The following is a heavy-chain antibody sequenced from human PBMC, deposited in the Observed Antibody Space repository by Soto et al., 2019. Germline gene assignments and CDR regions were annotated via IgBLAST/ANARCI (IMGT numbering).Heavy chain of an antibody. CDR2: IRSKAYGGTT. V-gene: IGHV3-49*03. D-gene: IGHD3-3*01. CDR3: TRVDDFWSGYYFDY. J-gene: IGHJ4*02. Sequence: GGSLRLSCAASGLTFGDYAMSWFRQAPGKGLEWVGFIRSKAYGGTTEYAASVKGRFTISRDDSKSIAYLQMNSLKTEDTAVYYCTRVDDFWSGYYFDYWGQGTLVTVSS. CDR1: GLTFGDYA.